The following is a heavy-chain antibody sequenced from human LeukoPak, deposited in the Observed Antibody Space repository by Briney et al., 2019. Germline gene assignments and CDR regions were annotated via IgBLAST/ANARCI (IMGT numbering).Heavy chain of an antibody. CDR1: GIPFSDYY. CDR3: AAGTAADY. Sequence: GGSLRLSCVVSGIPFSDYYMNWIRQTPEKGLEWISYISASSSYTDYADSVKGRFTISRDNAQNALFLQMNRLRVEDTAVYYCAAGTAADYWGQGTQVTVSP. CDR2: ISASSSYT. V-gene: IGHV3-11*03. J-gene: IGHJ4*02. D-gene: IGHD6-13*01.